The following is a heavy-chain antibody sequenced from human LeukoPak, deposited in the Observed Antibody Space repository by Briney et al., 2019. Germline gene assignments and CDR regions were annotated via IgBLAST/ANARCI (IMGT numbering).Heavy chain of an antibody. CDR2: MYYSGTT. CDR3: ARGSTYYDILTGYYFDY. D-gene: IGHD3-9*01. Sequence: PSETLSLTCSVSGGSISTYSWSWIRLPPGKGLEWVGHMYYSGTTKYNPSLKSRVTISVDTSKNQFSLKLSSVTAADTAVYYCARGSTYYDILTGYYFDYWGQGTLVTVSS. J-gene: IGHJ4*02. CDR1: GGSISTYS. V-gene: IGHV4-59*12.